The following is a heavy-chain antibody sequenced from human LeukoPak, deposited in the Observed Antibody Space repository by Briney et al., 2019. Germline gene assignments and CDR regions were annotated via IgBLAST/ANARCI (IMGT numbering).Heavy chain of an antibody. CDR2: SDPEDGER. CDR1: RKTLSDLS. Sequence: ASVKVSCKVPRKTLSDLSIHWLRQPPGKGLEWLGGSDPEDGERIYAQMFQGRVTMTEDTSIDTAYMELSSLRSEDTAVYYCVTGFTTMAVDYFDYWGQGTLVTVSP. V-gene: IGHV1-24*01. J-gene: IGHJ4*02. D-gene: IGHD5-18*01. CDR3: VTGFTTMAVDYFDY.